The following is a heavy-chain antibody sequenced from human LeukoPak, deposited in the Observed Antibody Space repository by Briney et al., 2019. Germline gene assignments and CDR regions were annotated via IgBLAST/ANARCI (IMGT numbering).Heavy chain of an antibody. CDR1: GFTFSSHL. Sequence: GGSLRLSCAASGFTFSSHLMHWVRQAPGKGLVWVSRISSDRTYTNYADSVRGRFTISRDNSKNTMYLQINSLRAEDTAVYYCARDRHCANGVCHNSAGMDVWGQGTTVTVSS. V-gene: IGHV3-74*01. J-gene: IGHJ6*02. D-gene: IGHD2-8*01. CDR3: ARDRHCANGVCHNSAGMDV. CDR2: ISSDRTYT.